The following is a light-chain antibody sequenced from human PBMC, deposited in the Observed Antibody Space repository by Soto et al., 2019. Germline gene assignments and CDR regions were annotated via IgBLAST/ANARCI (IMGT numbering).Light chain of an antibody. CDR1: QSLVYNDAYSY. CDR3: MQGTHWPYT. Sequence: VMTQSPLSLPVTLGEPASVSCRSSQSLVYNDAYSYLSWFHQRPGQSPRSLIYRVSNRDSGVPDRFSGSGSGTDFTLKISRVEAEDVGVYYCMQGTHWPYTFGQGTQLEI. V-gene: IGKV2-30*01. CDR2: RVS. J-gene: IGKJ2*01.